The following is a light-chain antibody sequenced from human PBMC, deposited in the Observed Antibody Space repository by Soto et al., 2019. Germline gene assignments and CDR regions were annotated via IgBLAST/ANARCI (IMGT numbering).Light chain of an antibody. V-gene: IGLV2-14*01. J-gene: IGLJ2*01. CDR3: SSYISSSTLVV. Sequence: QSALTQPASMSGSPGQSITISCTGTSSDVHGYNSVSWYQLHPGKAPKLMIYDVSNRPSGVSNRFSGSQSGNTASLTISGLQAEDEADYYCSSYISSSTLVVFGGGIQLTVL. CDR2: DVS. CDR1: SSDVHGYNS.